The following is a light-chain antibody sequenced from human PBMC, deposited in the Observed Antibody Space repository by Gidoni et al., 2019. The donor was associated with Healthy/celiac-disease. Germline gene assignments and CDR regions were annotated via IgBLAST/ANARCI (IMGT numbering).Light chain of an antibody. J-gene: IGKJ2*01. CDR1: QSISSW. CDR3: QQYNSYLYT. CDR2: KAS. V-gene: IGKV1-5*03. Sequence: DIQMTQSPSTLSASVGDRVTITCRASQSISSWLAWYQQKPGKAPKLLNYKASSLESGVPSKFSGSGSGKEFTLTISSLHPDDFATYYCQQYNSYLYTFGQGTKLEIK.